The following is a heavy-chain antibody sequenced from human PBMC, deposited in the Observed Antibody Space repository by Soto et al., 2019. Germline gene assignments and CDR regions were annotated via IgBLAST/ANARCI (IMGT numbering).Heavy chain of an antibody. CDR3: ARGIGVGELSRTYLV. J-gene: IGHJ6*04. CDR1: GFTFSSYS. CDR2: ISSSSSYI. V-gene: IGHV3-21*01. Sequence: GGSLRLSCAASGFTFSSYSMNWVRQAPGKGLEWVSSISSSSSYIYYADSVKGRFTISRDNAKNSLYLQMNSLRAEDTAVYYCARGIGVGELSRTYLVWGKGTTVTVSS. D-gene: IGHD3-10*01.